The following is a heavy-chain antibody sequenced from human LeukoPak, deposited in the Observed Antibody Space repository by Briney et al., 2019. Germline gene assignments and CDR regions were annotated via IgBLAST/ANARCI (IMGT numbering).Heavy chain of an antibody. CDR2: ISGSGGST. D-gene: IGHD3-10*01. J-gene: IGHJ4*02. CDR3: AKGGRITMVRGVISYFDY. Sequence: PGGSLRLSCAASGFTFSSYAMSWVRQAPGKGLEWVSAISGSGGSTYYADSVKGRFTISRDNSKNTLYLQMNSLRAEDTAVYYCAKGGRITMVRGVISYFDYWGQGTLVTVSS. V-gene: IGHV3-23*01. CDR1: GFTFSSYA.